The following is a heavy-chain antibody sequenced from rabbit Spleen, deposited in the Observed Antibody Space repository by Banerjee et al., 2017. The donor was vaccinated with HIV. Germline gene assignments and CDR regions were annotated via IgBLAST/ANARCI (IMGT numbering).Heavy chain of an antibody. J-gene: IGHJ4*01. CDR1: GFSFSNKA. D-gene: IGHD1-1*01. V-gene: IGHV1S47*01. CDR3: ARLSSGAFNL. CDR2: INAVTGKA. Sequence: EESGGGLVKPEGSLKLSCTASGFSFSNKAVMCWVRQAPGKGLEWIACINAVTGKAVYASWAKGRFTITRSTSLNTVTLQLNSLTAADTATYFCARLSSGAFNLWGQGTLVTVS.